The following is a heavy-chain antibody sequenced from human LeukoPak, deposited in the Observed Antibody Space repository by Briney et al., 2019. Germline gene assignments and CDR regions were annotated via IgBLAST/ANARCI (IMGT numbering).Heavy chain of an antibody. CDR3: ARGVASYDFWSGAENYYYGMDV. CDR1: GGSFSGYY. Sequence: SETLSLTCAAYGGSFSGYYWSWIRQPPGKGLEWIGEINHSGSTNYNPSLKSRVTISVDTSKNQFSLKLSSVTAADTAVYYCARGVASYDFWSGAENYYYGMDVWGQGTTVTVSS. CDR2: INHSGST. V-gene: IGHV4-34*01. J-gene: IGHJ6*02. D-gene: IGHD3-3*01.